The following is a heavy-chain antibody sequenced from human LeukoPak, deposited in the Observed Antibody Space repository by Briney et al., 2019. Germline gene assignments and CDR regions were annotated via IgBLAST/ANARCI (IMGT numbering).Heavy chain of an antibody. CDR3: ARDPGYYYDSSGPDYYYYYGMDV. D-gene: IGHD3-22*01. Sequence: SETLSLTCTVSGGSISSYYWSWIRQPPGKGLERIGYIYYSGSTNYNPSLKSRVTISVGTSKNQFSLKLSSVTAADTAVYYCARDPGYYYDSSGPDYYYYYGMDVWGQGTTVTVSS. CDR1: GGSISSYY. V-gene: IGHV4-59*01. CDR2: IYYSGST. J-gene: IGHJ6*02.